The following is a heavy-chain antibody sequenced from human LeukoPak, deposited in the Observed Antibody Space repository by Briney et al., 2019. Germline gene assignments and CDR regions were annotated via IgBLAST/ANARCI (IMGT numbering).Heavy chain of an antibody. D-gene: IGHD4-17*01. CDR2: ISGSGGST. CDR3: ANGQYYGDLDY. Sequence: GGSLRLSCAASGFXFSSYAISWVRQAPGKGLEWVSAISGSGGSTYYADSVKGRFTISRDNSKNTLYLQMNSLRAEDTAVYYCANGQYYGDLDYWGQGTLVTVSS. J-gene: IGHJ4*02. V-gene: IGHV3-23*01. CDR1: GFXFSSYA.